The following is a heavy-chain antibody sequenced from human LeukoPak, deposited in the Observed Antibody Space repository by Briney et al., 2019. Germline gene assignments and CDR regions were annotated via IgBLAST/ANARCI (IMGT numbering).Heavy chain of an antibody. J-gene: IGHJ4*02. V-gene: IGHV4-4*08. CDR2: IYATGRT. CDR3: ARYFEVAGRWYLDY. CDR1: GGSISNHY. Sequence: SETLSLTCTVSGGSISNHYWSWIRQPPGKGLEWIGFIYATGRTDYNPSFTSRATVSVDMSKIQFSLKLSSVTAADTAMYYCARYFEVAGRWYLDYWGQGTLVTVSS. D-gene: IGHD2-15*01.